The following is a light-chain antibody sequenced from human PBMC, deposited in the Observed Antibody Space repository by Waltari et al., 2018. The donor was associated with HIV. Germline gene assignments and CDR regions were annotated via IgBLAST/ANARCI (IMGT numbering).Light chain of an antibody. CDR2: EVT. V-gene: IGLV2-14*01. Sequence: QSALTQPASVSGSPGPSITISCTGTSNDVGRSAFVSWYQHHPGKAPKIVIYEVTNRPSGISNRFSGSKSGNTASLTISGLQAEDEADYYCSSYVVNSTPYVFGSGTKVTVL. CDR3: SSYVVNSTPYV. CDR1: SNDVGRSAF. J-gene: IGLJ1*01.